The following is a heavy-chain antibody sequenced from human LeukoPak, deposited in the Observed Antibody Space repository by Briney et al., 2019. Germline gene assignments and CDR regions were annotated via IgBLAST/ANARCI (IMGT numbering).Heavy chain of an antibody. J-gene: IGHJ5*02. CDR1: GGSFSGYY. CDR3: ARSGGSYYDILTGYPRGVSYWFDP. V-gene: IGHV4-34*01. Sequence: PSETLSLTCAVYGGSFSGYYWGWIRQPPGKGLEWIGEINHSGSTNYNPSLKSRVTISVDTSKNQFSLKLSSVTAADTAVYYCARSGGSYYDILTGYPRGVSYWFDPWGQGTLVTVSS. CDR2: INHSGST. D-gene: IGHD3-9*01.